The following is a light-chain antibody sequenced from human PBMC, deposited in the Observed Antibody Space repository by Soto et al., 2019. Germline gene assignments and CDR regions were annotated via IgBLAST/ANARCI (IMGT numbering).Light chain of an antibody. CDR3: QQYKSYPYT. CDR1: QTIGRW. V-gene: IGKV1-5*01. CDR2: DAY. J-gene: IGKJ2*01. Sequence: DIQMTQSPSTLSASVGDRVTITCRASQTIGRWLAWYLQKPGKVPKILIYDAYSLESGVPSRFRGSGSETEFTLTIDNLQPDDFATYYCQQYKSYPYTFGPGTKLDIQ.